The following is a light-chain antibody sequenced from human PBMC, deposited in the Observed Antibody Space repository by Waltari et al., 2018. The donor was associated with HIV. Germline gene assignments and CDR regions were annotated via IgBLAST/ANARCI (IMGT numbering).Light chain of an antibody. CDR3: QQYDKSLT. V-gene: IGKV3-20*01. CDR2: GTS. Sequence: EILLTQSPDTLSLSAGQRATPSCRDSQSLSSKFLAWYQQRPGQAPRLLISGTSDRATGIPDRFSGSGSGTDFTLTISRLEPEDSAVYHCQQYDKSLTFGQGTKLEI. CDR1: QSLSSKF. J-gene: IGKJ2*01.